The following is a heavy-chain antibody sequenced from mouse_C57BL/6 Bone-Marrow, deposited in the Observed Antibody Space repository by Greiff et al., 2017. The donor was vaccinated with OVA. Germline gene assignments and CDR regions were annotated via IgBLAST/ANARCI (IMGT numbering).Heavy chain of an antibody. Sequence: VQLQESGPGLVQPSQSLSITCTVSGFSLTSYGVHWVRQSPGQGLEWLGVIWRGGSTDYNAAFMSRLSITKDNSKSQVFFKMNSLQADDTAIYYCAKNGDTTVVAQGFDYWGQGTTLTVSS. J-gene: IGHJ2*01. CDR2: IWRGGST. CDR1: GFSLTSYG. V-gene: IGHV2-5*01. CDR3: AKNGDTTVVAQGFDY. D-gene: IGHD1-1*01.